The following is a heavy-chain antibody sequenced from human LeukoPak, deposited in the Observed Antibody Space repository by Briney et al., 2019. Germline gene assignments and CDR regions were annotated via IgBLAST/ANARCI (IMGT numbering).Heavy chain of an antibody. V-gene: IGHV1-46*01. Sequence: SSVKVSCKASGYTFTSYYMHWVRQAPGQGLERMGIINPSGGSTSYAQKFQGRVTMTRDTSTSKVYMELSSLRSEDTAVYYCARGQCGSGWIDYWGQGTLVTVSS. CDR3: ARGQCGSGWIDY. D-gene: IGHD6-19*01. J-gene: IGHJ4*02. CDR1: GYTFTSYY. CDR2: INPSGGST.